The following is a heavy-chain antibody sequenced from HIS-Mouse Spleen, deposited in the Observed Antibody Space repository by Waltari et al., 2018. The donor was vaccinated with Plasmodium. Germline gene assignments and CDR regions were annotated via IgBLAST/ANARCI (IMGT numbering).Heavy chain of an antibody. CDR3: ARWVGNWFDP. CDR2: IYYSGST. CDR1: GGSISSGGYY. V-gene: IGHV4-31*03. D-gene: IGHD1-26*01. Sequence: QVQLQESGPGLVKPSQTLSLTCRVPGGSISSGGYYWSWIRQHPGKGLEWIGYIYYSGSTYYNPSLKSRVTISVDTSKNQFSLKVNSVTAADTAVYYCARWVGNWFDPWGQGTLVTVSS. J-gene: IGHJ5*02.